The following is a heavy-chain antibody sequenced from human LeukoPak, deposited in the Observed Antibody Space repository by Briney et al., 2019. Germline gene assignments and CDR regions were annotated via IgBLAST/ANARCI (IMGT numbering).Heavy chain of an antibody. CDR1: GGSISSYY. J-gene: IGHJ6*02. CDR3: ARGRYCSGGSCWYYYYYGMDV. Sequence: PSETLSLTCTVSGGSISSYYWSWIRQPPGKGLEWIGYIYYSGSTNYSPSLKSRVTISVDTSKNQFSLKLSSVTAADTAVYYCARGRYCSGGSCWYYYYYGMDVWGQGTTVTVSS. D-gene: IGHD2-15*01. CDR2: IYYSGST. V-gene: IGHV4-59*12.